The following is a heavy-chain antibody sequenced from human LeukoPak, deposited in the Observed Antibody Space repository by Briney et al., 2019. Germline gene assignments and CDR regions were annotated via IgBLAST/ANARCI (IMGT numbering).Heavy chain of an antibody. J-gene: IGHJ4*02. Sequence: GGSLRLSCAASGSTFSSYAMSWVRQAPGKGLEWVSAISGSGGSTYYADSVKGRFTISRDNSKNTLYLQMNSLRAEDTAVYYCAKDPSDYGLPFDYWGQGTLVTVSS. D-gene: IGHD4-17*01. CDR2: ISGSGGST. CDR1: GSTFSSYA. CDR3: AKDPSDYGLPFDY. V-gene: IGHV3-23*01.